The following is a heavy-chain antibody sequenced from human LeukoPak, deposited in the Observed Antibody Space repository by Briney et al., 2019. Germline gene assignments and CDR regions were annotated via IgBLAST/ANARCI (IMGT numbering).Heavy chain of an antibody. Sequence: ASVKVSCKPSAYMFAVFGITWVRQAPGQGLEWMGSIRVHNGDTNYAQKFQGRLTMTTDTSATTAYMELRSLKSDDTAVYYCARDRYDVGVAFDFWGQGTMVTVSS. D-gene: IGHD3-9*01. J-gene: IGHJ3*01. CDR3: ARDRYDVGVAFDF. V-gene: IGHV1-18*01. CDR1: AYMFAVFG. CDR2: IRVHNGDT.